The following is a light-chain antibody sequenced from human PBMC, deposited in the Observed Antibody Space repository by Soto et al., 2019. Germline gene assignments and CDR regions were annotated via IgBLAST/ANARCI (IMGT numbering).Light chain of an antibody. CDR3: SSYTTSSTYV. CDR2: DVS. V-gene: IGLV2-14*01. J-gene: IGLJ1*01. Sequence: QAVVTQPASVSGSPGQSITISCTGTSSDVGGYNYVSWYQQHPGKAPKLMIYDVSNRPTGVSNRFSGPKSGNTASLTVSGLLAEDEADYYCSSYTTSSTYVLGTGTKLTVL. CDR1: SSDVGGYNY.